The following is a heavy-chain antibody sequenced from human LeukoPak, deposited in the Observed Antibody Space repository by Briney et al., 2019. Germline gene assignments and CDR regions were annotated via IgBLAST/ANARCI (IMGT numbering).Heavy chain of an antibody. J-gene: IGHJ4*02. CDR1: GYTFTSYG. CDR2: ISAYNGNT. V-gene: IGHV1-18*01. Sequence: ASVKVSCKASGYTFTSYGISWVRQAPGQGLEWMGWISAYNGNTNYAQKLQGRVTMTTDTSTSTAYMELSSLRSEDTAVYYCARDTYYDFWSGYDDYWGQGTLVTVSS. CDR3: ARDTYYDFWSGYDDY. D-gene: IGHD3-3*01.